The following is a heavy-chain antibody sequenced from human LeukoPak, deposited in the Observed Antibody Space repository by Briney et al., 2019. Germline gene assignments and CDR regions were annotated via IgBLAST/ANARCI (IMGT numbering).Heavy chain of an antibody. J-gene: IGHJ4*02. D-gene: IGHD3-10*01. Sequence: GGSLRLSCAASGFTFSNYAIHWVRQAPGKGLEYVSVVNSNGVSTYYANSVQGRFSVSRDNSKNTLYLQMNSLRAEDTAVYYCVRDPRFSENFDYWGQGTLVTVSS. V-gene: IGHV3-64*01. CDR1: GFTFSNYA. CDR2: VNSNGVST. CDR3: VRDPRFSENFDY.